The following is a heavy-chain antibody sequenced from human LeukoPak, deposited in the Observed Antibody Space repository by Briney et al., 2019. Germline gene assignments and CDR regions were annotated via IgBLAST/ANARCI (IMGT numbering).Heavy chain of an antibody. D-gene: IGHD5-24*01. CDR1: GFTFSSYG. J-gene: IGHJ4*02. CDR3: AKDKGWRDGPLDY. Sequence: GGSLRLSCAASGFTFSSYGMHWVRQAPGKGLEWVAFIRYDGSYKYYADSVKGRFTISRDNSKNTLYLQMNSLRAEDTAVYFCAKDKGWRDGPLDYWGQGTLGTVSS. V-gene: IGHV3-30*02. CDR2: IRYDGSYK.